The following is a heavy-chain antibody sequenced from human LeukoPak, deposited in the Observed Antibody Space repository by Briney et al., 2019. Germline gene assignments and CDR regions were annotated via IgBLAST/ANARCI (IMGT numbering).Heavy chain of an antibody. CDR2: IYYSGST. J-gene: IGHJ4*02. V-gene: IGHV4-59*01. D-gene: IGHD3-3*01. CDR1: GGSISSYY. Sequence: SETLSLTCTVSGGSISSYYWSSIRQPPGKGLEWIGYIYYSGSTNYNPSLKSRVTISVDTSKNQFSLKLSSVTAADTAVYYCARGVFGVAMNFDYWGQGTLVTVSS. CDR3: ARGVFGVAMNFDY.